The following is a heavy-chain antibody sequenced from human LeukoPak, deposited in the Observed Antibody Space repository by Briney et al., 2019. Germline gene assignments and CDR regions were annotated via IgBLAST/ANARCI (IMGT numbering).Heavy chain of an antibody. CDR3: ARSLPYGTTWYGRSDF. J-gene: IGHJ4*02. D-gene: IGHD6-13*01. V-gene: IGHV3-7*03. CDR2: IKEDGSER. Sequence: GGSLRLSCAASGLRFGSYWMNWVRQTPGKGLEWVASIKEDGSERQYVDSVKGRFTISRDNAMNSLYLQMNSLRAEDTAIYYCARSLPYGTTWYGRSDFWGQGTLVTVSS. CDR1: GLRFGSYW.